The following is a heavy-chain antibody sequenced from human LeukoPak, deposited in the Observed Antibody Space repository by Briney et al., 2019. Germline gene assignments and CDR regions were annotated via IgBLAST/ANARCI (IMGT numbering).Heavy chain of an antibody. CDR1: GGSISSGGYY. CDR2: INHSGST. D-gene: IGHD2-8*01. CDR3: ARGRKIIVLMVHAIPNGAYYFDY. J-gene: IGHJ4*02. V-gene: IGHV4-39*07. Sequence: SETLSLTCTVSGGSISSGGYYWSWIRQHPGKGLEWIGEINHSGSTNYNPSLKSRVTISVDTSKNQFSLKLSSVTAADTAVYYCARGRKIIVLMVHAIPNGAYYFDYWGQGTLVTVSS.